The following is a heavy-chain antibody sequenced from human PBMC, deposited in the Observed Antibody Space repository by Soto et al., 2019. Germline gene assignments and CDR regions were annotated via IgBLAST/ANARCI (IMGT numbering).Heavy chain of an antibody. CDR1: GGSFSGYY. Sequence: QVQLQQWGAGLLKPSETLSLTCAVYGGSFSGYYWSWIRQPPGKGLEWIGEINHSGSTNYNPSLKSRVTISVDTSKTRVSLRLSAVTAADKVVYYCARGGGYCSGGSCYSWDWYFDLWGRGTLVTVSS. CDR3: ARGGGYCSGGSCYSWDWYFDL. J-gene: IGHJ2*01. V-gene: IGHV4-34*01. D-gene: IGHD2-15*01. CDR2: INHSGST.